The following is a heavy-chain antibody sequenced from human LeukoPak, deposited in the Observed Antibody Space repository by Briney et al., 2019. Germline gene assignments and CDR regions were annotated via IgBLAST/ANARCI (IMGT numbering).Heavy chain of an antibody. CDR3: ARGITYYFDY. V-gene: IGHV4-34*01. CDR2: INHSGST. Sequence: SETLSLTCAVYGGSFSGYYWSWIRQPPGKGLEWIGEINHSGSTNYNPSLKSRVTISVDTSRNQFSLKLSSVTAADTAVYYCARGITYYFDYWGQGTLVTVSS. CDR1: GGSFSGYY. D-gene: IGHD5-24*01. J-gene: IGHJ4*02.